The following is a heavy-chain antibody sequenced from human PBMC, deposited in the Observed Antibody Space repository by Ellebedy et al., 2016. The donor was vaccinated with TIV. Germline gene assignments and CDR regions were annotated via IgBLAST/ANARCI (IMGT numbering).Heavy chain of an antibody. J-gene: IGHJ4*02. CDR3: TTGFSTAWHDHC. CDR1: GFTFGRAW. CDR2: IKSKRDGETT. Sequence: PGGSLTLSCAASGFTFGRAWMNWVRQTPGKGLEWVGRIKSKRDGETTEYAAPVKGRFTISRDDSDNMLSLQMNSLKAEDTAVYYCTTGFSTAWHDHCWGQGTLVTVSS. D-gene: IGHD1-1*01. V-gene: IGHV3-15*07.